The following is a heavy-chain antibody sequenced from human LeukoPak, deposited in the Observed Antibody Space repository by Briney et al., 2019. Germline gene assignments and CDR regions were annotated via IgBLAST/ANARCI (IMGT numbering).Heavy chain of an antibody. Sequence: GGTLRLSWAAAGFTFSSDGMNWVRQAPGKVLEWVSGISGKGADTYSAGSVKGRFTISRDNSKNTLYLQMNSLRVEDTAVYYCAKEGGYFAWPFTFDYWGQGTLVTVSS. CDR2: ISGKGADT. CDR1: GFTFSSDG. CDR3: AKEGGYFAWPFTFDY. J-gene: IGHJ4*02. D-gene: IGHD3-9*01. V-gene: IGHV3-23*01.